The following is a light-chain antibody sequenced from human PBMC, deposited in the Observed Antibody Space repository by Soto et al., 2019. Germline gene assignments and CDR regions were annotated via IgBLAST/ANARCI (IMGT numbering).Light chain of an antibody. CDR1: SSGVENYNL. V-gene: IGLV2-23*01. CDR3: SSYAGAVV. CDR2: EGS. J-gene: IGLJ2*01. Sequence: QSALTQPASVSGSPGHSITLSCTRTSSGVENYNLVSWYQHRPGKAPKLMIYEGSQRPSGVSDRFSGSRSGNTASLTISGLRAEDEADYYCSSYAGAVVFGGGTKLTVL.